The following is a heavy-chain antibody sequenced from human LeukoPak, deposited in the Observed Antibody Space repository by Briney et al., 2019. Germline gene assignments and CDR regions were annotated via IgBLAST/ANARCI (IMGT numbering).Heavy chain of an antibody. V-gene: IGHV2-70*11. CDR1: GFSLSTSGMC. CDR2: IDWDDDK. D-gene: IGHD3-10*01. J-gene: IGHJ4*02. CDR3: ARIRAYYYGSGSYYSTNFDY. Sequence: ESGPTLVKPTQTLTLTCTSSGFSLSTSGMCVSWIRQPPGKALEWLARIDWDDDKYYSTSLKTRLTISKDTSKNQVVLTMTNMDPVDTATYYCARIRAYYYGSGSYYSTNFDYWGQGTLVTVSS.